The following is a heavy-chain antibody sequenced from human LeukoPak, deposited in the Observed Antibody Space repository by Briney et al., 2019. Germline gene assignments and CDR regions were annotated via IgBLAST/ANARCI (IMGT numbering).Heavy chain of an antibody. CDR3: AKNIGGFDY. J-gene: IGHJ4*02. CDR1: RFTFSSYG. D-gene: IGHD4-23*01. CDR2: ISGSGGST. Sequence: GGALRLSRAASRFTFSSYGMSWGREAPGKGLEWGSTISGSGGSTYYADSVKGRFTISRDNSKNTLYLQMNSLRAEDTVVYYGAKNIGGFDYWGQGTLVTVSS. V-gene: IGHV3-23*01.